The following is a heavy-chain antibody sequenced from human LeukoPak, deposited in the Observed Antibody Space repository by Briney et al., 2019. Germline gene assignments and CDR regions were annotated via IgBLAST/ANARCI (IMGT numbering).Heavy chain of an antibody. CDR3: ARDYCGGDCFPDY. J-gene: IGHJ4*02. CDR1: GYTFTGYY. D-gene: IGHD2-21*02. Sequence: ASVKVSCKTSGYTFTGYYVHWVRQAPGQGLEWMGRINPNSGDTNYAQKFQGRVTMTRDTSISTAYMELSRLRSDDTAVYYCARDYCGGDCFPDYWGQGTLVTVSS. V-gene: IGHV1-2*06. CDR2: INPNSGDT.